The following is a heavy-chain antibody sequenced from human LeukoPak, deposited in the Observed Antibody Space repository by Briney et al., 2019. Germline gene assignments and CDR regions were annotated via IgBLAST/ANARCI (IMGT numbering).Heavy chain of an antibody. CDR2: IIPIFGTA. V-gene: IGHV1-69*06. D-gene: IGHD5-12*01. Sequence: SVKVSCKASGGTFISYAISWVRQAPGKGLEWMGGIIPIFGTANYAQKFQGSVTITADKSTSTAYMELSSLRSEDTAVYYCAIVATRDFDYWGQGTLVTVSS. CDR3: AIVATRDFDY. CDR1: GGTFISYA. J-gene: IGHJ4*02.